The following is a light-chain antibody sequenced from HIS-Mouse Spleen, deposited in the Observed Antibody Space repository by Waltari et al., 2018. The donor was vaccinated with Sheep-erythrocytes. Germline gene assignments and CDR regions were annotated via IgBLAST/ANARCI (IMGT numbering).Light chain of an antibody. CDR3: AAWDDSLNGYV. Sequence: QSVLTQPPSASGTPGQRVTIPCSGSSSTIGSNTVTRYQQIPGTAPKLLTYSNNQRPAGVPDRFSGSKSGTSASLAISGLQSEDEADYYCAAWDDSLNGYVFGTGTKVTVL. CDR2: SNN. V-gene: IGLV1-44*01. J-gene: IGLJ1*01. CDR1: SSTIGSNT.